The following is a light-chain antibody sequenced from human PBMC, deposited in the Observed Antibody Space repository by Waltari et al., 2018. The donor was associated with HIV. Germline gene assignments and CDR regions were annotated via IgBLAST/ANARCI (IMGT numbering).Light chain of an antibody. Sequence: EIVLTQSPGTLSQSPGERATLSCRASQSVSSNYLAWYQQKPGQAPRLLSYAASSRATGIPDRFSGSGSGTDFTLTISRLEPEDFAVYYCQQYGTSPYTFGQGTNLEIK. CDR2: AAS. J-gene: IGKJ2*01. CDR1: QSVSSNY. CDR3: QQYGTSPYT. V-gene: IGKV3-20*01.